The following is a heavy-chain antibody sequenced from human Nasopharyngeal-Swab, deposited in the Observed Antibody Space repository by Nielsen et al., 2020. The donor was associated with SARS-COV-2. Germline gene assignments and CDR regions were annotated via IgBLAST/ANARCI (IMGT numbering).Heavy chain of an antibody. CDR3: ARGWAGSGTSYGMDV. J-gene: IGHJ6*02. CDR1: GFTFSSYW. V-gene: IGHV3-7*01. D-gene: IGHD3-10*01. CDR2: IKQDGSEK. Sequence: GESLKISCAASGFTFSSYWMSWVRQAPGKGLEWVANIKQDGSEKYYVDSVKGRFTISRDNANNSLYLQMNSLRAEDTAVYYCARGWAGSGTSYGMDVWGQGTTVTVSS.